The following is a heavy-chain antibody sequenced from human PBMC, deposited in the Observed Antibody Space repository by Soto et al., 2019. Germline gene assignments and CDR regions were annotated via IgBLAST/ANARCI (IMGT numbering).Heavy chain of an antibody. D-gene: IGHD3-10*01. Sequence: ASVKVSCKASGGTFSSYAIDWVRQAPGHGLEWMGWMNPNSGNTGYAQKFQGRVTMTRNTSISTAYMELSSLRSEDTAVYYCARYGSGSYYYYYGMDVWGQGTTVTVSS. CDR2: MNPNSGNT. J-gene: IGHJ6*02. CDR1: GGTFSSYA. CDR3: ARYGSGSYYYYYGMDV. V-gene: IGHV1-8*01.